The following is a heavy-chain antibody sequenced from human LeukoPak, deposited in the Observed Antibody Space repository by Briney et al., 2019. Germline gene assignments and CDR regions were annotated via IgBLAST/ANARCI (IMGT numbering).Heavy chain of an antibody. J-gene: IGHJ6*03. Sequence: ASVKVSCKASGYTFTSYAMNWVRQAPGHGLEWVGWINTNTGNPTYAQGFTGRVVFSLDTSVSTAYLQISSLKAEDTAVYYCARESADDYYYYMDVWGKGTTVTVSS. D-gene: IGHD6-13*01. CDR3: ARESADDYYYYMDV. V-gene: IGHV7-4-1*02. CDR2: INTNTGNP. CDR1: GYTFTSYA.